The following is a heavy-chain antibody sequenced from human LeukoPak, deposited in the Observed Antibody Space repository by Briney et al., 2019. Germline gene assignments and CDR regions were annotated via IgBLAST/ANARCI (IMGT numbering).Heavy chain of an antibody. D-gene: IGHD2-21*02. V-gene: IGHV3-21*01. CDR2: ISSSSSYI. CDR3: AGRDCGGDCYPED. CDR1: GFTFSSYS. Sequence: GGSLRLSCAASGFTFSSYSMNWVRQAPGKGLEWASSISSSSSYIYYADSVKGRFTISRDNAKNSLYLQMNSLRAEDTAVYYCAGRDCGGDCYPEDWGQGTLVTVSS. J-gene: IGHJ4*02.